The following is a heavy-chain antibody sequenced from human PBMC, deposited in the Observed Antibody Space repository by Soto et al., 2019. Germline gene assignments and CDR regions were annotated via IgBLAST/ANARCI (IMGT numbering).Heavy chain of an antibody. CDR3: AREHTIFGVVPKNWFDP. D-gene: IGHD3-3*01. Sequence: ASVKVSCKASGYTFTSYGISWVRQAPGQGLEWMGWISAYNGNTNYAQKLQGRVTMTTDTSTSTAYMELRSLRSDDTAVYYCAREHTIFGVVPKNWFDPWGQGTLVTVSS. CDR1: GYTFTSYG. J-gene: IGHJ5*02. V-gene: IGHV1-18*01. CDR2: ISAYNGNT.